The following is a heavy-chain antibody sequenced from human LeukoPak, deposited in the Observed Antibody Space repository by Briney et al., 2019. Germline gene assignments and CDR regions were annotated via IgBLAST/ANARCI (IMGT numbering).Heavy chain of an antibody. D-gene: IGHD1-26*01. J-gene: IGHJ4*02. CDR3: VRGSGSPDC. Sequence: PGGSLRLSCAASGFTFSTYWMSWVRQAPGKGLEWVANIKQDGSEKYYVDSVKGRFTISRDNAKNSLYLQMNSLRAEDTAVYFCVRGSGSPDCWGQGTLVTVSS. V-gene: IGHV3-7*04. CDR1: GFTFSTYW. CDR2: IKQDGSEK.